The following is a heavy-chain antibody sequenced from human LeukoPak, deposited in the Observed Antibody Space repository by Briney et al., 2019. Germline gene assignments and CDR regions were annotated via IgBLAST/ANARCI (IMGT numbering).Heavy chain of an antibody. CDR1: GDSINTYY. CDR3: ARASWGSGIDY. Sequence: SETLSLTCTVSGDSINTYYWYWIRQPPGKGLEWIGYIYYSGSTYYNPSLKSRVTISVDRSKNQFSLKLSSVTAADTAVYYCARASWGSGIDYWGQGTLVTVSS. D-gene: IGHD3-10*01. J-gene: IGHJ4*02. V-gene: IGHV4-59*12. CDR2: IYYSGST.